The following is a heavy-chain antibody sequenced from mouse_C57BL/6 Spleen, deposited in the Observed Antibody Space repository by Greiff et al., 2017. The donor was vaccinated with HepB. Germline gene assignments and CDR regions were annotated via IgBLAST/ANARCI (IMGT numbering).Heavy chain of an antibody. CDR3: ARKVLGLDY. CDR2: ISYDGSN. CDR1: VYSITSGYY. V-gene: IGHV3-6*01. D-gene: IGHD2-14*01. J-gene: IGHJ2*01. Sequence: EVKLQESGPGLVKPSQSLSLTCSVTVYSITSGYYWNWIRQFPGNKLEWMGYISYDGSNNYNPSLKNRISITRDTSKNQFFLKLNSVTTEDTATYYCARKVLGLDYWGQGTTLTVSS.